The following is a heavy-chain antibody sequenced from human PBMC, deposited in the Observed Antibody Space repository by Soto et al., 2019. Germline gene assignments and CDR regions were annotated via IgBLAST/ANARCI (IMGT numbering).Heavy chain of an antibody. Sequence: LRLSCAASGFTFSNYGMSWVRQAPGKGLEWVSALPEIGTNTYYADSVKGRFTISRDNSKNTLFLQINNLRAGDTAVYYCAKKSGVGATWYFDYWGQGTLVTVSS. CDR2: LPEIGTNT. D-gene: IGHD1-26*01. CDR1: GFTFSNYG. V-gene: IGHV3-23*01. J-gene: IGHJ4*02. CDR3: AKKSGVGATWYFDY.